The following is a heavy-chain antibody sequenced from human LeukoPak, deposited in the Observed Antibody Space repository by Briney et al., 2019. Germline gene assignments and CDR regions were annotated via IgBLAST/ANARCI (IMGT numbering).Heavy chain of an antibody. D-gene: IGHD2-15*01. Sequence: PSETLSLTCAVSGYSISSGYYWGWIRQPPGKGLEWIGSIYHSGSTYYNPSLKSRVTISVDTSKNQFSLKLSSVTAADTAVYYCARLGWSRTAFDYWGRGTLVTVSS. CDR2: IYHSGST. V-gene: IGHV4-38-2*01. CDR1: GYSISSGYY. CDR3: ARLGWSRTAFDY. J-gene: IGHJ4*02.